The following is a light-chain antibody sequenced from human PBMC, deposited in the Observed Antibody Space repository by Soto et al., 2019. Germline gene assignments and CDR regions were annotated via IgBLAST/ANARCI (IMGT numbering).Light chain of an antibody. CDR1: SSDVGAYNY. CDR2: EVT. J-gene: IGLJ3*02. Sequence: QSALTQPPSASGSPGQSVTISCTGTSSDVGAYNYVSWYQQHAGKAPKLVIYEVTKRPSGVPDRFSGSKSANTASLTVSGLQAEDEDDYYCSSFASSNSWLFGGGTKVTVL. CDR3: SSFASSNSWL. V-gene: IGLV2-8*01.